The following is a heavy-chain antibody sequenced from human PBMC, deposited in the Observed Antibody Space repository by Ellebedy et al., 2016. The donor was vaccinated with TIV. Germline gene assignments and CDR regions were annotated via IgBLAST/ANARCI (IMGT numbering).Heavy chain of an antibody. Sequence: SETLSLTXSVSGASINDDQWSWIRQPPGKGLEWTGCISNSGNTNYNPSLKSRVTMSMDTSQNEFSLDLTSVTAADTAVYYCARGIPIYPPRALTSLGYWGQGALVTVSS. V-gene: IGHV4-59*01. CDR3: ARGIPIYPPRALTSLGY. D-gene: IGHD2-21*01. CDR2: ISNSGNT. J-gene: IGHJ4*02. CDR1: GASINDDQ.